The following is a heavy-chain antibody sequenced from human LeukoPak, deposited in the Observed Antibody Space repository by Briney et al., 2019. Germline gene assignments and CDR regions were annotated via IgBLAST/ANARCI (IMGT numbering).Heavy chain of an antibody. V-gene: IGHV1-18*04. CDR2: ISAYNGNT. Sequence: ASVKVSCKASGYTFTSYGISWVRQAPGQGLEWMGWISAYNGNTNYAQKLQGRVTMTTETSTSTAYMELRRLRCADTAVYYCARDPRGNCRRQRPILNWFDPWGQGTLVTVSS. CDR1: GYTFTSYG. J-gene: IGHJ5*02. D-gene: IGHD6-25*01. CDR3: ARDPRGNCRRQRPILNWFDP.